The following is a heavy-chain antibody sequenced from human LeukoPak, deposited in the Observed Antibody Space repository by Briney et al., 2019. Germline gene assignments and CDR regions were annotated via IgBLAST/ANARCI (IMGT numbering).Heavy chain of an antibody. CDR2: TYYRSKWYN. V-gene: IGHV6-1*01. CDR1: GDSVSSNSAA. D-gene: IGHD1-1*01. Sequence: QTLSLTCAISGDSVSSNSAAWNWIRQSPSRGLEWLGRTYYRSKWYNDYAVSVKSRITINPDTSKNQFSLQLNPVTPEDTAVYYCARAGTTGTTMAYYFDYWGQGTLVTVSS. CDR3: ARAGTTGTTMAYYFDY. J-gene: IGHJ4*02.